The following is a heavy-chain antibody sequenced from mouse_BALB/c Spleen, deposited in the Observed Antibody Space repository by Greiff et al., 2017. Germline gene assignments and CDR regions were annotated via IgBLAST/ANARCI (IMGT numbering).Heavy chain of an antibody. CDR2: ISTYYGDA. CDR1: GYTFTDYA. J-gene: IGHJ4*01. V-gene: IGHV1S137*01. CDR3: ARRGWSYAMDY. D-gene: IGHD2-3*01. Sequence: QVQLQQSGAELVRPGVSVKISCKGSGYTFTDYAMHWVKQSHAKSLEWIGVISTYYGDASYNQKSKGKATMTVDKSSSTAYMELARLTSEDSAIYYCARRGWSYAMDYWGQGTSVTVSS.